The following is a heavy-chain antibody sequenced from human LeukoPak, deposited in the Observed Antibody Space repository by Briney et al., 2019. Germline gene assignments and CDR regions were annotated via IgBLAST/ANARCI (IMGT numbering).Heavy chain of an antibody. CDR3: ARARGYRNWFDP. J-gene: IGHJ5*02. V-gene: IGHV4-39*07. CDR1: SDSISSSSYY. CDR2: IYYSGST. D-gene: IGHD3-16*02. Sequence: SETLSLTCTVSSDSISSSSYYWGWIRQPPGKGLEWIGSIYYSGSTYYNPSLKSRVTISVDTSRNQFSLKLSSVTAADTAVYYCARARGYRNWFDPWGQGTLVTVSS.